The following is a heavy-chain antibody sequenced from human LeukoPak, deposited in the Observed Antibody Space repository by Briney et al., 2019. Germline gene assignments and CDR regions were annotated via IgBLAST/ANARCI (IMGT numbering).Heavy chain of an antibody. CDR2: ISAYNGNT. D-gene: IGHD3-22*01. J-gene: IGHJ6*02. CDR1: GYTFTSYG. V-gene: IGHV1-18*01. Sequence: ASVKVSCKASGYTFTSYGISWVRQAPGQGLEWMGWISAYNGNTNYAQKLQGRVTMTTDTSTSTAYMELRSLRSDDTAVYYCASGPLYYYDSNGYYPRPYYYGMDVWGQGTTVTVSS. CDR3: ASGPLYYYDSNGYYPRPYYYGMDV.